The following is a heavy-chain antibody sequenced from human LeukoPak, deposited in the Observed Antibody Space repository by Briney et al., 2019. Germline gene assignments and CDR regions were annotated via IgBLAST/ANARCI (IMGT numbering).Heavy chain of an antibody. Sequence: GGSLRLSCAASGFTFSSYGMHWVRQAPGKGLEWVAVISYDGSSKYYADSVKGRFTISRDSSKNTLYLQMNSLRAEDTAVYYCAKEDSGSYYSFDYRGQGTLVTVSS. D-gene: IGHD1-26*01. CDR3: AKEDSGSYYSFDY. CDR2: ISYDGSSK. CDR1: GFTFSSYG. J-gene: IGHJ4*02. V-gene: IGHV3-30*18.